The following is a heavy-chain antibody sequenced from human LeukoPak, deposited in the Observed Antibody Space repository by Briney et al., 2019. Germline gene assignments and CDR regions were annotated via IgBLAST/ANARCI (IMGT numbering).Heavy chain of an antibody. CDR2: INHSEST. Sequence: SETLFLTCAVYGGSFRDYYWSWIRKPPAKGLEWIGEINHSESTNYNPSLKSRVTISVDTSKNQFSLKLSSVTAADTAVYYCASTRRYCSSTSCQRAFDIWGQGTMVTVSS. J-gene: IGHJ3*02. CDR1: GGSFRDYY. V-gene: IGHV4-34*01. D-gene: IGHD2-2*01. CDR3: ASTRRYCSSTSCQRAFDI.